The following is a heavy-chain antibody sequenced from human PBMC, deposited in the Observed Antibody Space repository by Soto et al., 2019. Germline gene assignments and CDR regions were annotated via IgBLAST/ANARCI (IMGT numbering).Heavy chain of an antibody. J-gene: IGHJ3*02. CDR3: ARDPTMVRGPLIAFDI. CDR2: ISSSSSYI. Sequence: GSLRLSCAASGFTFSSYIMNWVRQAPGKGLEWVSSISSSSSYIYYADSVKGRFTISRDNAKNSLYLQMNSLRAEDTAVYYCARDPTMVRGPLIAFDIWGQGTMVTVSS. V-gene: IGHV3-21*01. D-gene: IGHD3-10*01. CDR1: GFTFSSYI.